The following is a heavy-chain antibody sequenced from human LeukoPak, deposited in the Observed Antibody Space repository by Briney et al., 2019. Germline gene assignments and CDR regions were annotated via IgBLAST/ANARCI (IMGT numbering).Heavy chain of an antibody. D-gene: IGHD1-1*01. CDR2: IQYDERNK. V-gene: IGHV3-30*02. CDR3: VKDYGTRGTGGAYLDA. J-gene: IGHJ5*02. CDR1: GFTFSNYG. Sequence: PVRSLRLSCAASGFTFSNYGMHWVRQAPGKGLEWMTFIQYDERNKKYADSVKGRFTISRDNSKNTLYLQMNSLRTEDTAIYYCVKDYGTRGTGGAYLDAWGQGTLVTVSS.